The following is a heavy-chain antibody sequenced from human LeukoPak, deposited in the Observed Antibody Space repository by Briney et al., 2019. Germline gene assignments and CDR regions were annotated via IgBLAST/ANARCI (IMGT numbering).Heavy chain of an antibody. D-gene: IGHD1-1*01. V-gene: IGHV3-9*01. Sequence: PGGSLRLSCAASGFIFDDYAMHWVRQAPGKGLEWVSGITWNSDSIDYADSVKGRFTISRDNSKNTLYLQMNSLRAEDTAVYYCAKRLSVWNDVYYYYYMDVWGKGTTVTISS. CDR3: AKRLSVWNDVYYYYYMDV. J-gene: IGHJ6*03. CDR2: ITWNSDSI. CDR1: GFIFDDYA.